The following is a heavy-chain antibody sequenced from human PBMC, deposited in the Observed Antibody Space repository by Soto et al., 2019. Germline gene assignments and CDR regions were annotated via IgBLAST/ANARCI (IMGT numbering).Heavy chain of an antibody. Sequence: QVQLVQSGAEVLKPGSSVKVSCKASGDTFDTFAISWVRQAPGQGLEWMGGIIPIFRTPDYAQKCQGRVTITADVSTSTAYMELSSLRSEDTAVYYCARDKDREQLGGNYYYALDVWGQGTRVSVSS. J-gene: IGHJ6*02. D-gene: IGHD1-1*01. CDR2: IIPIFRTP. CDR3: ARDKDREQLGGNYYYALDV. V-gene: IGHV1-69*12. CDR1: GDTFDTFA.